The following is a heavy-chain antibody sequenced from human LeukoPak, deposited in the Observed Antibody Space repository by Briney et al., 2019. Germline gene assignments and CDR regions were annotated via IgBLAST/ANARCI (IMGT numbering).Heavy chain of an antibody. V-gene: IGHV3-15*01. CDR1: GFGFSNAW. Sequence: PGGSLRLSCAASGFGFSNAWMSWVRQAPGKGLEWVGHIKSKTDGGTTDYAAPVRGRFTISRDDSKSALYLHMDSLKTEDTAVYYCTTGHNWSPLWGQGTLVTVSS. CDR2: IKSKTDGGTT. J-gene: IGHJ4*02. CDR3: TTGHNWSPL. D-gene: IGHD3-3*01.